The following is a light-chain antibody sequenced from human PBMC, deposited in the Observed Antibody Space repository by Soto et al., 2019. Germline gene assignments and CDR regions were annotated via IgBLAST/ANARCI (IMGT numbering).Light chain of an antibody. V-gene: IGKV3-20*01. CDR1: QSLSSSY. J-gene: IGKJ4*01. Sequence: FTKSPGTLSLSPGERATLSCRASQSLSSSYLAWYQQAPGQAPRLLIYGASSRATGIPDRFSVSGSGTDFTLTISRLEPEDFAVYYCQHFGSSRLTFGRGTKVDIK. CDR3: QHFGSSRLT. CDR2: GAS.